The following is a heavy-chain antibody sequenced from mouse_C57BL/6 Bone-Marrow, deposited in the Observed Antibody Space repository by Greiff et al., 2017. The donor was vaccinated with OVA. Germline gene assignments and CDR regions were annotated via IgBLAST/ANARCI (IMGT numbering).Heavy chain of an antibody. V-gene: IGHV5-4*03. J-gene: IGHJ4*01. CDR1: GFTFSSYA. CDR3: ARNYAMDY. CDR2: ISDGGSYT. Sequence: EVKLEESRGGLVKPGGSLKLSCAASGFTFSSYAMSWVRQTPEKRLEWVATISDGGSYTYYPDNVKGRFTISRDNAKNNLYLQMSHLKSEDTAMYYCARNYAMDYWGQGTSVTVSS.